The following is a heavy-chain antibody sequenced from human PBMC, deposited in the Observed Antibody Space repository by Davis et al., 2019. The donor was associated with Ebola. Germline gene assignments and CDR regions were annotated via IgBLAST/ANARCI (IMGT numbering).Heavy chain of an antibody. CDR3: ARVYSGYD. D-gene: IGHD5-12*01. CDR1: GFTFDVYT. Sequence: ESLKISCAASGFTFDVYTMNWVRQGPGKGLEWVASISNGGAYIFYADSVKGRFTISRDNAKKFLYLQMDRLRVEDTGTYFCARVYSGYDWGQGTQVVVSS. V-gene: IGHV3-21*01. J-gene: IGHJ4*02. CDR2: ISNGGAYI.